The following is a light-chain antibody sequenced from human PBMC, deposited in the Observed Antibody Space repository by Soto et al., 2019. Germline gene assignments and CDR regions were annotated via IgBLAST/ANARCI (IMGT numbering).Light chain of an antibody. J-gene: IGLJ1*01. Sequence: QSALTQPRSVSGSPVPSVTISCTGTSSDVGGYNYVSWYQQHQGKAPKLMIYDVSKRPSGVPDRFSGSKSGNTASLTISGLQAEDEADYYCCSYAGSYTSYVFGTGTKLTVL. CDR3: CSYAGSYTSYV. CDR1: SSDVGGYNY. CDR2: DVS. V-gene: IGLV2-11*01.